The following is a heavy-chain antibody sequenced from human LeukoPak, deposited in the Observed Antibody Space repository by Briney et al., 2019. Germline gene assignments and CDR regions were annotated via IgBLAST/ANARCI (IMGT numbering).Heavy chain of an antibody. D-gene: IGHD1-26*01. CDR1: GYTFTSCD. V-gene: IGHV1-8*01. J-gene: IGHJ4*02. CDR2: MNPNSGNT. Sequence: ASVKVSCKGSGYTFTSCDFNWVRQPNAQGLEWMGWMNPNSGNTGYAQKFQGRATMTRNTSISTAYMELSSLRSEDTAVYYCARGSLQLPYYFDYWGQGTLVTVSS. CDR3: ARGSLQLPYYFDY.